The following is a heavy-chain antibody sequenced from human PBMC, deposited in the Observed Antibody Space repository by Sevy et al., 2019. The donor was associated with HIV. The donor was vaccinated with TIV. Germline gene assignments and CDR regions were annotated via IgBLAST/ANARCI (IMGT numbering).Heavy chain of an antibody. CDR2: IYYNAHI. CDR3: AGENAWGRGYS. V-gene: IGHV4-59*08. CDR1: GGSITSLY. Sequence: SETLSLTCTVSGGSITSLYWNWIRQPPGKGLEWIANIYYNAHINYNPSIKSRVTLSLDTSKNQFSLRLSSVTAADTAMYYCAGENAWGRGYSWGQGTLVTVSS. J-gene: IGHJ4*02. D-gene: IGHD1-26*01.